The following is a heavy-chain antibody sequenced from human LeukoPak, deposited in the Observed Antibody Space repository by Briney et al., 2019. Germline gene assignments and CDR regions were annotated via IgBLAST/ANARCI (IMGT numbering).Heavy chain of an antibody. CDR3: AREVSEDSSDRGNFDY. D-gene: IGHD3-22*01. CDR1: GYTFTSNY. Sequence: GASVKVSCKAFGYTFTSNYMHWVRQAPGQGPEWMGVISPSGGSTTYAQKFQGRVTLTRDMSTSTDYLELSSLRSEDTAVYYCAREVSEDSSDRGNFDYWGQGTLVTVSS. V-gene: IGHV1-46*01. CDR2: ISPSGGST. J-gene: IGHJ4*02.